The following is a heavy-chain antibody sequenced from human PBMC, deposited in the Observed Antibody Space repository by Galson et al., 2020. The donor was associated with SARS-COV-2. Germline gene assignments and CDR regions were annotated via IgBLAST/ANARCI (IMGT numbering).Heavy chain of an antibody. CDR3: ARDIHNYGYYYYYMDV. D-gene: IGHD3-10*01. J-gene: IGHJ6*03. CDR2: IYPSGST. Sequence: SETMSLTCTVSGYSISSGYYWGWIRQPPGKGLEWIGSIYPSGSTYYNPSLKSRVTISVDTSKNQFSLKLSSVTAADTAVYYCARDIHNYGYYYYYMDVWGKGTTVTVSS. V-gene: IGHV4-38-2*02. CDR1: GYSISSGYY.